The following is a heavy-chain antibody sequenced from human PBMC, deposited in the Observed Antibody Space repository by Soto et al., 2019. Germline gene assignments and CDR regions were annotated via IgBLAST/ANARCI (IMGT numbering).Heavy chain of an antibody. CDR2: IYYSGST. D-gene: IGHD3-10*01. V-gene: IGHV4-59*08. J-gene: IGHJ4*02. CDR3: ARHNYGSGSTYFDY. Sequence: SDTLSLTSTVSGCSISSYYWSWIRQPPGKGLEWIGYIYYSGSTNYNPSLKSRVTISVDTSKNQFSLKLNSMTAADTAVYYCARHNYGSGSTYFDYWGQGTLVTVS. CDR1: GCSISSYY.